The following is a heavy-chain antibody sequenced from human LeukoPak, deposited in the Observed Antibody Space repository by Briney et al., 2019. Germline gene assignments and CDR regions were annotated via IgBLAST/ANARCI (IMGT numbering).Heavy chain of an antibody. D-gene: IGHD3-16*01. CDR2: ITGSGLST. V-gene: IGHV3-23*01. Sequence: PGGSLRLSCAASGFTFSSFAMSWVRQAPGKGLEWVSTITGSGLSTYYADSVKGRFTISRDNSKNTLYLQMDSLRAEDTAVFYCAKDRDDYVWGSYLGAFDIWGQGTMVTVSS. J-gene: IGHJ3*02. CDR3: AKDRDDYVWGSYLGAFDI. CDR1: GFTFSSFA.